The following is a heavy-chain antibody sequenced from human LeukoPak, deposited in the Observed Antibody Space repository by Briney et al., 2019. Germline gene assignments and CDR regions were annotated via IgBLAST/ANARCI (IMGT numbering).Heavy chain of an antibody. J-gene: IGHJ4*02. D-gene: IGHD6-13*01. CDR1: GFTFSSYA. CDR3: ARDSSSWYYYFDY. CDR2: ISYDGSNK. V-gene: IGHV3-30*01. Sequence: PGGSLRLSCAASGFTFSSYAMHWVRQAPGKGLEWVAVISYDGSNKYYADSVKGRFTISRDNSKNTLYLQMNSLRAEDTAVYYCARDSSSWYYYFDYWAQETLVTVSS.